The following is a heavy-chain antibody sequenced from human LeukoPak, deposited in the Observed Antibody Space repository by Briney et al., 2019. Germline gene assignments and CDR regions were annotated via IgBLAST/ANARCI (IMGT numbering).Heavy chain of an antibody. V-gene: IGHV3-73*01. Sequence: GGSLRLSCAASGFTFSGSAMHWVRQASGKGLEWLGRIRSKADSYTTAYAASVKGRFIVFRDDSKNTAYLQMNSLKTEDTAVYYCRAAADLNDYWGQGTLVTVSS. CDR3: RAAADLNDY. D-gene: IGHD6-13*01. CDR1: GFTFSGSA. CDR2: IRSKADSYTT. J-gene: IGHJ4*02.